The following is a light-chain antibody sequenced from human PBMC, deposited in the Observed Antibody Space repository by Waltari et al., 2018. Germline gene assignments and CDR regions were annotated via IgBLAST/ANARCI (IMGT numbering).Light chain of an antibody. CDR1: QSVGTY. CDR3: QQRRSWPLT. J-gene: IGKJ4*01. Sequence: EIVLTQSPAILSFSPGERATLSCRASQSVGTYLAWYQQRPGQSPKLLIYDASYRATGIPARFSGSGSETDFTLTISSLQPEDFAVYYCQQRRSWPLTFGGGTRVQI. V-gene: IGKV3-11*01. CDR2: DAS.